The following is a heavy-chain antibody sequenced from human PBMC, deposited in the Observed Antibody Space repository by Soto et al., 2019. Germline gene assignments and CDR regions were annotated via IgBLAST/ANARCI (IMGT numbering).Heavy chain of an antibody. CDR3: ARAPIVVVPAAIASYYYYGMDV. V-gene: IGHV1-69*01. D-gene: IGHD2-2*02. Sequence: QVQLVQSGAEVKKPGSSVQVSCKASGGTFSSYAISWVRQAPGPGLDWMGGIIPIFGTANYAQKFQGRVTITADESTSTAYMELSSMRSEDTAVYYCARAPIVVVPAAIASYYYYGMDVWGQGTTVTVSS. CDR1: GGTFSSYA. J-gene: IGHJ6*02. CDR2: IIPIFGTA.